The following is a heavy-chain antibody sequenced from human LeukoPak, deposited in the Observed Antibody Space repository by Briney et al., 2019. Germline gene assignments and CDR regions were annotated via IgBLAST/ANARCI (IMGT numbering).Heavy chain of an antibody. D-gene: IGHD1-26*01. J-gene: IGHJ4*02. Sequence: PSETLSLTCTVSGGSISSGGYYWSWIRQHPGKGLEWIGYIYYSGSTHYNPSLKSRVTISVDTSKNQFSLKLSSVTAADTAVYYCARDMDGTYFDYWGQGTLVTVSS. CDR3: ARDMDGTYFDY. CDR2: IYYSGST. V-gene: IGHV4-31*03. CDR1: GGSISSGGYY.